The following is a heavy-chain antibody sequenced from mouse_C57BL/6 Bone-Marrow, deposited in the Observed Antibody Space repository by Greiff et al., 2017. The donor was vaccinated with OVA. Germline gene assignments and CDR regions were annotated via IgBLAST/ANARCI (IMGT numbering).Heavy chain of an antibody. J-gene: IGHJ4*01. D-gene: IGHD2-3*01. CDR2: ISDGGSYT. CDR3: ARDRGWLLFYYAMDY. CDR1: GFTFSSYA. V-gene: IGHV5-4*01. Sequence: EVQVVESGGGLVKPGGSLKLSCAASGFTFSSYAMSWVRQTPEKRLEWVATISDGGSYTYYPDNVKGRFTISRDNAKNNLYLQMSHLKSEDTAMYYCARDRGWLLFYYAMDYWGQGTSVTVSS.